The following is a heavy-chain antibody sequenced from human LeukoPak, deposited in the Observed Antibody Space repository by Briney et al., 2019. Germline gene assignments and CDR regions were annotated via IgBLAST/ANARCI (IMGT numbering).Heavy chain of an antibody. CDR2: ISYSGST. CDR3: AGYYHDSSGYLG. J-gene: IGHJ4*02. D-gene: IGHD3-22*01. V-gene: IGHV4-39*01. Sequence: SETLSLTCTVSGASISSTGYYWGWIRQPPGKGLEWIGSISYSGSTYYNPSLKSRVTISVDTSKYQFSVKLTSVTAADTALYYCAGYYHDSSGYLGCGQGTLVTVSS. CDR1: GASISSTGYY.